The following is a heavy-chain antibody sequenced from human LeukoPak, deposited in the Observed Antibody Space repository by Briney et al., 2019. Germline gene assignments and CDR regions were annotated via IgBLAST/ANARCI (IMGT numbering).Heavy chain of an antibody. CDR1: GFTFSSYW. D-gene: IGHD3-22*01. CDR2: IKQDGSEK. Sequence: GGSLRLSCAASGFTFSSYWMSWVRQAPGKGLEWVANIKQDGSEKYYVDSVKGRFTISRDNAKNSLYLQMNSLRAEDTAVYYCARVDMYYYDSSGYYPDYWGQGTLVTVPS. CDR3: ARVDMYYYDSSGYYPDY. V-gene: IGHV3-7*03. J-gene: IGHJ4*02.